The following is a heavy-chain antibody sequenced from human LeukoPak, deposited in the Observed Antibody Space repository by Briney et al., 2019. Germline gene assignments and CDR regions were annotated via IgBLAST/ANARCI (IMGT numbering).Heavy chain of an antibody. CDR2: INGGNGKT. CDR3: VRDGGYQLLAI. V-gene: IGHV1-3*01. Sequence: ASVKVSCKASGYTFTDYAVHWVRQAPGQSLEWMGYINGGNGKTEYSQKFQGRLTITRDISATTAYMELSSLRSEDTAVYYCVRDGGYQLLAIWGRGTLITVAS. J-gene: IGHJ4*02. CDR1: GYTFTDYA. D-gene: IGHD2-2*01.